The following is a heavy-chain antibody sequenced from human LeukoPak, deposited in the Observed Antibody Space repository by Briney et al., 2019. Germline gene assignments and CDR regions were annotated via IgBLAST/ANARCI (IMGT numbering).Heavy chain of an antibody. D-gene: IGHD2-15*01. Sequence: PSQTLSLTCPIPGDSVSSKSAAGNWTRQSPSRGLEWLGRTYYRSKWYNDYAVSVKSRITINPDTSKNQFSLQLNSVTPEDTAVYYCAREGGAAGPGAFDIWGQGTMVTVSS. CDR2: TYYRSKWYN. CDR1: GDSVSSKSAA. V-gene: IGHV6-1*01. J-gene: IGHJ3*02. CDR3: AREGGAAGPGAFDI.